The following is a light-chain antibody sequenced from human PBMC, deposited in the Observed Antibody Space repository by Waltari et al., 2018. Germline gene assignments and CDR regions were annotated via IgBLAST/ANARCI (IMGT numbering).Light chain of an antibody. CDR2: DAS. CDR3: QQYDNLPPYT. V-gene: IGKV1-33*01. Sequence: DIQMTQSPSSLSASVGDRVTITCQASQDISNYLNWYQQKQGKAPKPLIYDASNLETGVTSRFSGSGSGTDFTFTISSLQPEDIATYYCQQYDNLPPYTFGQGTKLEIK. J-gene: IGKJ2*01. CDR1: QDISNY.